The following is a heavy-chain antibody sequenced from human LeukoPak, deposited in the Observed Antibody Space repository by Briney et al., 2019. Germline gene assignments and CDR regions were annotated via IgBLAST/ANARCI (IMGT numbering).Heavy chain of an antibody. CDR2: IYYSGST. V-gene: IGHV4-59*08. D-gene: IGHD3-22*01. Sequence: SETLSLTCNVSGVSISTHYWSWIRQPPGKGLEWIGNIYYSGSTNYNPSLKSRVTISVDTSKNQFSLKLSSVTAADTAVYYCAATYYYDRDYWGQGTLVTVSS. J-gene: IGHJ4*02. CDR1: GVSISTHY. CDR3: AATYYYDRDY.